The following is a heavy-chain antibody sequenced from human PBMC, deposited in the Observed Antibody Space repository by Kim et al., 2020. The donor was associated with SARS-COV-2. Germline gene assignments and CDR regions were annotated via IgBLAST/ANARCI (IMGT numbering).Heavy chain of an antibody. D-gene: IGHD2-15*01. CDR3: ARIKGYCSGRTCYSDRAFEI. J-gene: IGHJ3*02. V-gene: IGHV4-4*02. CDR2: IYHSGST. Sequence: SETLSLTCAVSGASISRSNWWAWVRQAPGKGLGWIGEIYHSGSTNYNPSLMRRVTISVDTSNNPFSLRLSSVTAADTAIYFCARIKGYCSGRTCYSDRAFEIWGQGTMVTVSS. CDR1: GASISRSNW.